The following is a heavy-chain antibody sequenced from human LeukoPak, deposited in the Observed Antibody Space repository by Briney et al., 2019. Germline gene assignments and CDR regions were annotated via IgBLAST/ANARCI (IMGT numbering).Heavy chain of an antibody. D-gene: IGHD3-10*01. Sequence: HPGGSLRLSCAASGLAFSSFAMGWVRQAPGKGLEWVSAISGSGGSTYYADSVKGRFTISRDNSKNTLHLQMNSLRAEDTAVYYCANGDKKRITMVRGVMQPFDYWGQGTLVTVSS. CDR3: ANGDKKRITMVRGVMQPFDY. J-gene: IGHJ4*02. CDR2: ISGSGGST. V-gene: IGHV3-23*01. CDR1: GLAFSSFA.